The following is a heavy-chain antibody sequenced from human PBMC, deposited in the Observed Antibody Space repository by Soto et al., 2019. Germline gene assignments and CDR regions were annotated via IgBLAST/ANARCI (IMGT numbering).Heavy chain of an antibody. J-gene: IGHJ4*02. CDR3: ARSNYDFWSGYYTQFDY. CDR2: ISAYNGNT. D-gene: IGHD3-3*01. V-gene: IGHV1-18*01. Sequence: ASVKVSCKASGYTFTSYGISWVRQAPGQGLEWMGWISAYNGNTNYAQKLQGRVTMTTDTSTSTAYMELRSLRSDDTAVYYCARSNYDFWSGYYTQFDYWGQGTLVTAPQ. CDR1: GYTFTSYG.